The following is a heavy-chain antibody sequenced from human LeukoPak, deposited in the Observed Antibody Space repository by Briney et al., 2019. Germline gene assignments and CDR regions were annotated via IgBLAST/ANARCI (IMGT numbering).Heavy chain of an antibody. J-gene: IGHJ5*02. V-gene: IGHV4-31*03. CDR2: IYDSGST. CDR1: GGYISSSSYF. Sequence: SETLSLTCTVSGGYISSSSYFWAWIRQHPGKGLEWIGYIYDSGSTYYNPSLKSRVTISVDTPKNQLSLKVSSVTAADTAVYYCARDLVAWGQGTLVTVSS. CDR3: ARDLVA. D-gene: IGHD2-15*01.